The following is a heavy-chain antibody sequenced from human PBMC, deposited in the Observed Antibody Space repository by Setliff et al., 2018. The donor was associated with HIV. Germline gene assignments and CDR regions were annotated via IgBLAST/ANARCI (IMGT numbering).Heavy chain of an antibody. CDR1: GGSISSHH. CDR2: IYYSGST. D-gene: IGHD6-13*01. CDR3: ARAQPYYYYYMDV. Sequence: SETLSLTCTVSGGSISSHHWSWIRQPPGKGLEWIGYIYYSGSTNYNPSLKSRVTISVDTSKNQFSLQLSSVTAADTAVYYCARAQPYYYYYMDVWGKGTTVTVSS. V-gene: IGHV4-59*11. J-gene: IGHJ6*03.